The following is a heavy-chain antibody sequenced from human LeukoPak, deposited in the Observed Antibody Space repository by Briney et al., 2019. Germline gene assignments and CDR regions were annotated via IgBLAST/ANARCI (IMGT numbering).Heavy chain of an antibody. V-gene: IGHV4-34*01. J-gene: IGHJ6*03. CDR1: GGSFSGYY. CDR3: ARRPGYCSGGSCYSTYYYYYYMDV. CDR2: INHSGST. D-gene: IGHD2-15*01. Sequence: SETLSLTCAVYGGSFSGYYWGWIRQPPGKGLEWIGEINHSGSTNYNPSLKSRVTISVDTSKNQFSLKLSSATAADTAVYYRARRPGYCSGGSCYSTYYYYYYMDVWGKGTTVTISS.